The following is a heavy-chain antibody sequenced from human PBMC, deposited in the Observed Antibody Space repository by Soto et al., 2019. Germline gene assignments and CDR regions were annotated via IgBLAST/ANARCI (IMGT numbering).Heavy chain of an antibody. V-gene: IGHV3-48*01. CDR2: ISSSSSII. J-gene: IGHJ4*02. CDR3: ARDMCTSGCPIYV. D-gene: IGHD6-19*01. Sequence: EEQLVESGGGLVQPGGSLRLSCAASGLTFSTYGMNWVRQSPGKGLEWVSYISSSSSIIHYADSVKGRFTISRDNAKNSLFLHMNSLIGEDTAVYYCARDMCTSGCPIYVWGQGTLVTVSS. CDR1: GLTFSTYG.